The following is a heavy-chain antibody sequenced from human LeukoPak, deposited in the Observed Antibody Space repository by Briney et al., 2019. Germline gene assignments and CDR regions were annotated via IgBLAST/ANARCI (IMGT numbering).Heavy chain of an antibody. CDR1: GFTFSSYG. D-gene: IGHD5-18*01. V-gene: IGHV3-30*02. Sequence: GGSLRLSCAASGFTFSSYGMHWVRQAPGKGLEWVAFIRYDGSNKYYADSVKGRFTISRDNSKNALYLQMNSLRAEDTAVYYCAKDSDGYGYYYYMDVWGKGTTVTISS. CDR3: AKDSDGYGYYYYMDV. J-gene: IGHJ6*03. CDR2: IRYDGSNK.